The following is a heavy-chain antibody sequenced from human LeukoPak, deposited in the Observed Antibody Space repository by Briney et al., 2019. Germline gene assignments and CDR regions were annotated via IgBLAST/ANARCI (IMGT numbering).Heavy chain of an antibody. D-gene: IGHD6-13*01. CDR3: ARDVIAAPGTSDY. CDR2: IYTSGTT. V-gene: IGHV4-61*02. Sequence: SETLSLTCSVSGDSISSGSFYWSWIRQPAGRGLEWIGRIYTSGTTNYNPSLKSRVTISVDTSKNQFSLKLSSVTAADTAVYYCARDVIAAPGTSDYWGQGALVTVSS. J-gene: IGHJ4*02. CDR1: GDSISSGSFY.